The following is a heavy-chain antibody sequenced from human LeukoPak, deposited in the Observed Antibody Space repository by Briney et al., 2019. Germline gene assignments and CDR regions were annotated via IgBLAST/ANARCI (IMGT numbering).Heavy chain of an antibody. CDR3: AKVGYTVAGTKAFDI. CDR1: GFTFSSYG. CDR2: IRYDGSNK. Sequence: PGGSLRLSCAASGFTFSSYGMHWVRQAPGKGLEWVAFIRYDGSNKYYADSVKGRFTISRDNSKNTLYLQMNSLRAEDTAVYYCAKVGYTVAGTKAFDIWGQGTMVTVSS. D-gene: IGHD6-19*01. J-gene: IGHJ3*02. V-gene: IGHV3-30*02.